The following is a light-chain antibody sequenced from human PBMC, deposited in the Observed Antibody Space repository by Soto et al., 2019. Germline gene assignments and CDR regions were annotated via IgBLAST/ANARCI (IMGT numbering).Light chain of an antibody. CDR2: HTS. Sequence: EILLTQSPYTLSFYPWEIATLSCRASQTVNSRLAWYQHKPGQAPRLLIYHTSNRATGIPARFSGSGSGTEFTLTISSLQSEDFAVYYCQQYNNWWTFGQGTKVDIK. J-gene: IGKJ1*01. CDR1: QTVNSR. V-gene: IGKV3D-15*01. CDR3: QQYNNWWT.